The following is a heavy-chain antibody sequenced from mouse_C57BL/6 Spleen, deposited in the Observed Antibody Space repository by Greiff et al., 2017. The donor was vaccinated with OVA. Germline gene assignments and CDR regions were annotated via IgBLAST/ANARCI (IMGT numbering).Heavy chain of an antibody. J-gene: IGHJ3*01. CDR3: AREDNWYAWFAY. V-gene: IGHV1-26*01. D-gene: IGHD4-1*01. Sequence: EVQLQQSGPELVKPGASVKISCKASGYTFTDYYMNWVKQSHGKSLEWIGDINPNNGGTSYNQKFKGKATLTVDKSSSTPYMEHRSLTSEDSAVYYCAREDNWYAWFAYWGQGTLVTVSA. CDR2: INPNNGGT. CDR1: GYTFTDYY.